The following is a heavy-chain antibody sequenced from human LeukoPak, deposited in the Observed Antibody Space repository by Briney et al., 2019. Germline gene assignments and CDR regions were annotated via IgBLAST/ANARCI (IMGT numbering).Heavy chain of an antibody. V-gene: IGHV1-2*02. J-gene: IGHJ5*02. CDR2: INPNSGGT. D-gene: IGHD1-1*01. CDR1: GYTFTGYY. Sequence: GASVKVSCKASGYTFTGYYMHWVRQAPGQGLEWMGWINPNSGGTNYAQKFQGRVTMTRDTSITTAYMDLSSLRSEDTAVYYCAIVMGRYHWFHPWGQGTLVTVSS. CDR3: AIVMGRYHWFHP.